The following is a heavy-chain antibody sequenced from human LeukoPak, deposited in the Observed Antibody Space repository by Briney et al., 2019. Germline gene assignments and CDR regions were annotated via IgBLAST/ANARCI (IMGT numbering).Heavy chain of an antibody. Sequence: SETLSLTCTVSGGSISSSPYYWGWIRQPPGKGLEWIGSIYYSGTTHYSPSLESRVTISVDTSKNQFSLRLTSVTAADTAVYYCARVGYGDLSYYYYMDVWGKGTTVTISS. CDR1: GGSISSSPYY. CDR3: ARVGYGDLSYYYYMDV. D-gene: IGHD4-17*01. V-gene: IGHV4-39*07. CDR2: IYYSGTT. J-gene: IGHJ6*03.